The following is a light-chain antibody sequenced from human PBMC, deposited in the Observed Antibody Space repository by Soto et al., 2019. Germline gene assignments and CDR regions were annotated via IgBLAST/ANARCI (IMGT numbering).Light chain of an antibody. J-gene: IGKJ1*01. Sequence: EIVWTQSPGTLSLSPGERATISCRASQSVSNNYLAWYKQKPGQAPRLLSYGASNRATGIPDRFSGSGSGTDFTLTISRLEPEDFEVYYCQQYGSSPRTFGQGTKVDI. CDR1: QSVSNNY. V-gene: IGKV3-20*01. CDR2: GAS. CDR3: QQYGSSPRT.